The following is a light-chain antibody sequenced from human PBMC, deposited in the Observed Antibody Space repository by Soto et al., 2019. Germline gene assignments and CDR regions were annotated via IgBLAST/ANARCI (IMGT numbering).Light chain of an antibody. Sequence: DIQMTQSPSSLSASVGDRVTITCRASQSISSQLNWYQHKPGKAPKALIYAASSLQSGVPSRFSGSGFGTDFTLTISSLQPEDFAIYFCQQSYIAPPTFGQGTKLEIK. J-gene: IGKJ2*01. CDR3: QQSYIAPPT. CDR2: AAS. V-gene: IGKV1-39*01. CDR1: QSISSQ.